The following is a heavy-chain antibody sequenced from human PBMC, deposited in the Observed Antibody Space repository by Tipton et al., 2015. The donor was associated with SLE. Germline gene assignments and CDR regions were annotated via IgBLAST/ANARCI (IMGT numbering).Heavy chain of an antibody. Sequence: SLRLSCAASGFTFSSYSMNWVRQAPGKGLEWVSSISSSSSYIYYADSVKGRFTISRDNAKNSLYLQMNSLRAEDTAVYYCARHFYSYYYYMDVWGKGTTVTVSS. CDR3: ARHFYSYYYYMDV. J-gene: IGHJ6*03. D-gene: IGHD1-26*01. V-gene: IGHV3-21*01. CDR1: GFTFSSYS. CDR2: ISSSSSYI.